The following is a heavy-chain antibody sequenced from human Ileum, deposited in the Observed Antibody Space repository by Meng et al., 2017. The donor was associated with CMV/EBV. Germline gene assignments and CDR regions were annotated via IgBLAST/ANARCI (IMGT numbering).Heavy chain of an antibody. D-gene: IGHD2-21*02. V-gene: IGHV4-4*02. J-gene: IGHJ5*02. Sequence: HQETSGTGVVKPSGPPSPTFAVSGGSIGSTIRWSWVWRPPGKPLEWIGERFRSGTNNCNTYYNRPLTIRLAKSKNQSNMQFSFGLAADTAVYSAANVGDSFGRCRYLPWGQGTLVTVSS. CDR2: RFRSGTN. CDR1: GGSIGSTIR. CDR3: ANVGDSFGRCRYLP.